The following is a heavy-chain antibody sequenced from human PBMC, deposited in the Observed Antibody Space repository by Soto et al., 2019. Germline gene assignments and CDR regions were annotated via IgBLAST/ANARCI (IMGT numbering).Heavy chain of an antibody. D-gene: IGHD1-26*01. CDR1: GLIFSDYA. CDR3: AKDRFGIVGPVDY. J-gene: IGHJ4*02. V-gene: IGHV3-23*01. Sequence: EVQLLESGGNLVQPGGSLRLSCAASGLIFSDYAMSWVRQAPGKGLECVACISGSGGDTFYADSVKGRFTISRDNSKNPLSLQMNSLRVDDTAVYFCAKDRFGIVGPVDYWGQGTLVTVSS. CDR2: ISGSGGDT.